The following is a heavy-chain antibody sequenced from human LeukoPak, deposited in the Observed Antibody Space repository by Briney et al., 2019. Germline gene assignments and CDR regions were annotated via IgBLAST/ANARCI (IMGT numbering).Heavy chain of an antibody. V-gene: IGHV3-48*03. D-gene: IGHD1-26*01. J-gene: IGHJ4*02. CDR1: GFTFSSYE. Sequence: PGGSLRLSCAASGFTFSSYEMNWVRQAPGKGLEWVSYISSSGSTIYYADSVKGRFTISRDNAKNSLYLQMNSLRAEDTAVYYCARELVGATRGFDYWGQGTLVTVPS. CDR2: ISSSGSTI. CDR3: ARELVGATRGFDY.